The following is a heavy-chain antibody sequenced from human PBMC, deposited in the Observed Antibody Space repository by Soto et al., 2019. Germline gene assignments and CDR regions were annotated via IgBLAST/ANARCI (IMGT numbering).Heavy chain of an antibody. CDR3: VREGRGSFDF. D-gene: IGHD5-12*01. CDR2: IGGRGNSA. J-gene: IGHJ3*01. V-gene: IGHV3-23*01. Sequence: EVQVSESGGGLVRPGGSLRLSCAASGFIFTNYAMNWVRQAPGKGLEWASVIGGRGNSAYYADSVQGRFTISRDNYKNTLSLQISSLTADDTAIYYCVREGRGSFDFWGRGTMVTVSS. CDR1: GFIFTNYA.